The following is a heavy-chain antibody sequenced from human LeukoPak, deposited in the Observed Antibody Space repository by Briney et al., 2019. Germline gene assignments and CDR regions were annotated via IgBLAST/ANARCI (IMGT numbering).Heavy chain of an antibody. CDR2: INHSGST. Sequence: SETLSLTCTVSGGSISSYYWSWIRQPPGKGLEWIGEINHSGSTNYNPSLKSRVTISVDTSKNQFSLKLSSVTAADTAVYYCASSAMVRGIDYWGQGTLVTVSS. V-gene: IGHV4-34*01. J-gene: IGHJ4*02. CDR3: ASSAMVRGIDY. D-gene: IGHD5-18*01. CDR1: GGSISSYY.